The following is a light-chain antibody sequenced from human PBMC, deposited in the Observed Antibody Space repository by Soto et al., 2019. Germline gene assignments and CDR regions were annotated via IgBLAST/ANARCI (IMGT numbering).Light chain of an antibody. J-gene: IGLJ3*02. CDR2: EVS. Sequence: QSALTQPASVSGSPGQLITISCTGTSSDVGSYNLVSWYQQHPGKAPKLMIYEVSKRPSGISNRFSGSKSGNTASLTISGLQAEDETDYYCCSYAGSNTWVFGGGTKLTVL. V-gene: IGLV2-23*02. CDR3: CSYAGSNTWV. CDR1: SSDVGSYNL.